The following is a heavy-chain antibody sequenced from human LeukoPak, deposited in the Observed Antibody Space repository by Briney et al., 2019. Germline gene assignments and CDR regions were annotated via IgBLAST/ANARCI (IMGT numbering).Heavy chain of an antibody. Sequence: ASVKVSCKASGYTFTSYYMHWVRQAPGQGLEWMGIINPSGGSTSYAQKFQGRVTMTRDTSTSTVYMELSSLRSEDTAVYYCARVWSYYDSSGYYFSDAFDIWGQGTMVTVSS. V-gene: IGHV1-46*01. J-gene: IGHJ3*02. CDR2: INPSGGST. D-gene: IGHD3-22*01. CDR1: GYTFTSYY. CDR3: ARVWSYYDSSGYYFSDAFDI.